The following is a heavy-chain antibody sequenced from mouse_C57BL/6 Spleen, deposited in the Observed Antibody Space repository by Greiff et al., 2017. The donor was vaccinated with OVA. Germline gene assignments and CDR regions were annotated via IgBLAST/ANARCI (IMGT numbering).Heavy chain of an antibody. CDR1: GYSFTDYN. Sequence: EVKLQQSGPELVKPGASVKISCKASGYSFTDYNMNWVKQSNGKSLEWIGVINPNYGTTSYNQKFKGKATLTVDQSSSTAYMQLNSLTSEDSAVYYGARSGSSGRDYFDYWGQGTTLTVSS. CDR2: INPNYGTT. CDR3: ARSGSSGRDYFDY. J-gene: IGHJ2*01. D-gene: IGHD3-2*02. V-gene: IGHV1-39*01.